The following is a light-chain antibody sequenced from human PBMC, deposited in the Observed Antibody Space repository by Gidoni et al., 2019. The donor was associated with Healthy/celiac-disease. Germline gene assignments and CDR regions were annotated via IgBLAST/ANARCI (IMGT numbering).Light chain of an antibody. Sequence: DIQMTQSPFTLSASVGDRVTITCRASQRISSWLAWYQQKPGKAPKLLIYKASSLESGVPSRFSGSGSGTEFTLTISSLQPDDFATYYCQQYNSYPLTFGGGTKVEIK. CDR3: QQYNSYPLT. CDR2: KAS. CDR1: QRISSW. V-gene: IGKV1-5*03. J-gene: IGKJ4*01.